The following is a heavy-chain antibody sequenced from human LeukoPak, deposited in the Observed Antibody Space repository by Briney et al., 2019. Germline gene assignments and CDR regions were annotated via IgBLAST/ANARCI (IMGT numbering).Heavy chain of an antibody. CDR1: GYTFTSYG. D-gene: IGHD3-10*01. Sequence: ASVKVSCKASGYTFTSYGISWVRQAPGQGLEWMGWISAYNGNTNYAQKLQGRVTITADESTSTAYMELSSLRSEDTAVYYCARVETYGSGSSDYWGQGTLVTVSS. CDR3: ARVETYGSGSSDY. CDR2: ISAYNGNT. V-gene: IGHV1-18*01. J-gene: IGHJ4*02.